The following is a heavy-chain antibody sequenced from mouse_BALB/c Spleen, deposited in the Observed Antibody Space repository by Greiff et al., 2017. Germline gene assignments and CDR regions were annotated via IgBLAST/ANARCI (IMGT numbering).Heavy chain of an antibody. J-gene: IGHJ4*01. CDR3: ARSMISYAMDY. CDR2: ISNLAYSI. D-gene: IGHD2-3*01. V-gene: IGHV5-15*02. Sequence: EVKLVESGGGLVQPGGSRKLSCAASGFTFSDYGMAWVRQAPGKGPEWVAFISNLAYSIYYADTVTGRFTISRENAKNTLYLEMSSLRSEDTAMYYCARSMISYAMDYWGQGTSVTVSS. CDR1: GFTFSDYG.